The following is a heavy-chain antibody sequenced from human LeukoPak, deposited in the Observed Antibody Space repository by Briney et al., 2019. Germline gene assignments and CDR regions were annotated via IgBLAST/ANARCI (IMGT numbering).Heavy chain of an antibody. CDR3: ARLTAYYYMDV. V-gene: IGHV4-59*01. CDR1: GGSITSYY. Sequence: SETLSLTYTVSGGSITSYYWSWIRQPPGKGLEWIGYIYYSGSTNYNPSLKSRVTISVDTSKNQFSLKLSSVTAADTAVYYCARLTAYYYMDVWGKGTTVTVSS. D-gene: IGHD5-18*01. J-gene: IGHJ6*03. CDR2: IYYSGST.